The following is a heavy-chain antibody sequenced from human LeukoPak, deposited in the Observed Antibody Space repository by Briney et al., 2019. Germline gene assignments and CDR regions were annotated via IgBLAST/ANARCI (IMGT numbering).Heavy chain of an antibody. V-gene: IGHV3-7*01. J-gene: IGHJ5*02. Sequence: GSLRLSCAASGFTFSSYWMSWVRQAPGKGLEWVANIKQDGSEKYYVDSVKGRFTISRDNAKNSLYLQMNSLRAEDTAVYYCARVSSGWYSWFDPWGQGTLVTVSS. CDR3: ARVSSGWYSWFDP. CDR1: GFTFSSYW. CDR2: IKQDGSEK. D-gene: IGHD6-19*01.